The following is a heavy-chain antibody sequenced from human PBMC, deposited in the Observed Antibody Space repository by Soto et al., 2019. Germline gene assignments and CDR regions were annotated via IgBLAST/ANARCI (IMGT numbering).Heavy chain of an antibody. Sequence: SVKVSCKASGGTFSSYAISWVRQAPGQGLEWMGGIIPIFGTANYAQKFQGRVTITADESTSTAYMELSSLRSEDTAVYYCARDHGSSVYRFGFTHSYYYYYGMDVWGQGTTVTVSS. CDR2: IIPIFGTA. CDR3: ARDHGSSVYRFGFTHSYYYYYGMDV. CDR1: GGTFSSYA. J-gene: IGHJ6*02. D-gene: IGHD3-22*01. V-gene: IGHV1-69*13.